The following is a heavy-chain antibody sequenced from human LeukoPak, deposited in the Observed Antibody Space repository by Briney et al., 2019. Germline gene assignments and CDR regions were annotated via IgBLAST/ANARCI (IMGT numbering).Heavy chain of an antibody. CDR2: LNQDGSEK. J-gene: IGHJ4*02. CDR3: ARAEGYGGELDS. V-gene: IGHV3-7*01. Sequence: GGSLRLSCAAAGFTFSNYWMNWVRQAPGKGLEWVANLNQDGSEKYYVDSVKGRFTISRDNAKNSLYLQMNSLRAEDTAVYYCARAEGYGGELDSWGQGTLVTVSS. CDR1: GFTFSNYW. D-gene: IGHD4-23*01.